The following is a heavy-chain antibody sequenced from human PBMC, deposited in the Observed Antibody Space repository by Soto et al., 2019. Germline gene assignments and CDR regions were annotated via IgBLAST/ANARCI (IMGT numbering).Heavy chain of an antibody. D-gene: IGHD2-2*01. Sequence: GGSLRLSCSASGFTFYNYAMGWVRQAPGKGLEWVSAITGSGSDTYYVDSVKGRFTISRDNSENTLYLQMNSLRAEDTAIYYCAKLGSSSWSPHYYFDYWGQGTLVTVSS. J-gene: IGHJ4*02. CDR3: AKLGSSSWSPHYYFDY. V-gene: IGHV3-23*01. CDR1: GFTFYNYA. CDR2: ITGSGSDT.